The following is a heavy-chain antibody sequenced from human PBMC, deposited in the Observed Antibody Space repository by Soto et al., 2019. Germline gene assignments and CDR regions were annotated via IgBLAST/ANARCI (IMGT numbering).Heavy chain of an antibody. J-gene: IGHJ5*02. D-gene: IGHD6-13*01. CDR3: VRRHVSATGIDWFDP. CDR2: INAANGDT. CDR1: GYTFTSYG. V-gene: IGHV1-3*01. Sequence: ASVKVSCKASGYTFTSYGIHWVRQAPGQGLEWMGWINAANGDTKYSLKFQGRVTITRDTSASTAYMELSSLRSEDTAVYYCVRRHVSATGIDWFDPWGQGTLVTVSS.